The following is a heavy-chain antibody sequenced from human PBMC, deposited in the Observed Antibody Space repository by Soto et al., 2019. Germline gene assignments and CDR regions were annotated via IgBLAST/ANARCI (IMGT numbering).Heavy chain of an antibody. CDR3: ARDSDTYTVVTPRANYYFDY. D-gene: IGHD2-21*02. CDR1: VFTFSIYE. Sequence: PRGSLLLSCASSVFTFSIYEMDWVRQAPGKGLEWVSYISSSGSTIYYADSVKGRFTISMDNAKNSLYLQMNSLRAEDTAVYYCARDSDTYTVVTPRANYYFDYWGQGTMVTVSS. V-gene: IGHV3-48*03. CDR2: ISSSGSTI. J-gene: IGHJ4*02.